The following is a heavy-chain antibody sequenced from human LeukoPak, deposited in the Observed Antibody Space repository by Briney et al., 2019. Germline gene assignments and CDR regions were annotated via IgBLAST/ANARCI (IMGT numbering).Heavy chain of an antibody. CDR1: GGSITSYY. Sequence: SETLSLTCTVSGGSITSYYWSWIRQPPGKGLEWIGYIYYSGSTNYNPSLKSRVTISVDTSKNQFSLKLSSVTAADTAVYYCARDHGDYYDSSPYYFDYWGQGTLVTVSS. CDR2: IYYSGST. D-gene: IGHD3-22*01. J-gene: IGHJ4*02. V-gene: IGHV4-59*12. CDR3: ARDHGDYYDSSPYYFDY.